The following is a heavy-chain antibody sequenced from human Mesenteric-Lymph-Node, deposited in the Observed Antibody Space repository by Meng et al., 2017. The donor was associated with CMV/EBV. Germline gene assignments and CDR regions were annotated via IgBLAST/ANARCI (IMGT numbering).Heavy chain of an antibody. D-gene: IGHD2-8*01. CDR1: GFTFSNYS. V-gene: IGHV3-21*01. J-gene: IGHJ4*02. CDR3: ASEGVYGPYFDC. Sequence: GGSLRLSCAASGFTFSNYSMNWVRQAPGKGLEWVSSISSSSTYIYYADSVKGRFTISRDNAKNSLYLQMNSLRAEDTAVYYCASEGVYGPYFDCWGQGTLVTVSS. CDR2: ISSSSTYI.